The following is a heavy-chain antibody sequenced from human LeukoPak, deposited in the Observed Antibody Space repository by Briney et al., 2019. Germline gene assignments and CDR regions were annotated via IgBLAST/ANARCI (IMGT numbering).Heavy chain of an antibody. CDR2: ITSSGGTT. D-gene: IGHD3-16*01. CDR1: GFTFSSYA. Sequence: GGSLRLSCAASGFTFSSYAMSWVRQAPGKGLEWVSVITSSGGTTYYADSVKGRFTISRDNSKNTLYLQMNSVRAEDTAVYYCARDLDYAFDIWGQGTMVTVSS. V-gene: IGHV3-23*01. J-gene: IGHJ3*02. CDR3: ARDLDYAFDI.